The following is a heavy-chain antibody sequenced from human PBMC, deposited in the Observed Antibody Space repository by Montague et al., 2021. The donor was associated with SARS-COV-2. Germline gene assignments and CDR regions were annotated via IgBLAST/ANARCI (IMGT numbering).Heavy chain of an antibody. V-gene: IGHV4-4*07. Sequence: SETLSLTCSVSGDSISRYYWSWIRQSDRKGLEWIGRIYTGGHVNYNPALQSRVSMSVDTSKSQVSLNVTSVTAADTAVYYCARAIWHLDVWGRGILVTVSS. J-gene: IGHJ2*01. CDR2: IYTGGHV. CDR3: ARAIWHLDV. CDR1: GDSISRYY.